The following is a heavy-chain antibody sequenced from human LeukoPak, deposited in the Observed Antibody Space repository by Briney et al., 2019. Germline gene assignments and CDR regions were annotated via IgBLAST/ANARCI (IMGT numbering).Heavy chain of an antibody. CDR1: GGSISSSSYY. CDR2: IYYSGST. D-gene: IGHD3-22*01. Sequence: PSETLSLTCTVSGGSISSSSYYWGWIRQPPGKGLEWIGSIYYSGSTYYNPSLKSRVTISVDTSKNQFSLKLSSVTAADTAVYYCARDYYYDSSGYYPEYYFDYWGQGTLVTVSS. CDR3: ARDYYYDSSGYYPEYYFDY. J-gene: IGHJ4*02. V-gene: IGHV4-39*07.